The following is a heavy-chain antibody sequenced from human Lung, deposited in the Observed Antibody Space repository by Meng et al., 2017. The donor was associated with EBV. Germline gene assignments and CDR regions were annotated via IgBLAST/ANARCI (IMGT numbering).Heavy chain of an antibody. CDR2: IYSVGST. CDR1: GFTVSNNY. V-gene: IGHV3-53*01. CDR3: ITSHD. J-gene: IGHJ4*02. Sequence: VLSVESGVGLIRPGGSLRLSCAVSGFTVSNNYMSWIRQAPGRGLEWVSLIYSVGSTYYADSVKGRFTISRDNSKNTLHLQMNSLRVEDTAVYYCITSHDCGQGTLVTVSS. D-gene: IGHD1-14*01.